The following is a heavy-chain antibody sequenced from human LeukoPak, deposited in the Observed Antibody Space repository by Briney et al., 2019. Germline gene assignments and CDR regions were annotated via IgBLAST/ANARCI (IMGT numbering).Heavy chain of an antibody. V-gene: IGHV3-21*01. J-gene: IGHJ6*02. CDR1: GFTFSSYS. D-gene: IGHD4-17*01. Sequence: PGGSLRLSCAASGFTFSSYSMNWVRQAPGKGLEWVSSISSSSSYIYYADSVKGRFTISRDNAKNSLYLQMNSLRAEDTAVYYCARDRTTDDYYYYYGMDVWGQGTTVTVSS. CDR2: ISSSSSYI. CDR3: ARDRTTDDYYYYYGMDV.